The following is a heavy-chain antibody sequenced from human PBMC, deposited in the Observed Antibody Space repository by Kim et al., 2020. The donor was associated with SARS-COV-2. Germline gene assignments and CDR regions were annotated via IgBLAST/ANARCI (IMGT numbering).Heavy chain of an antibody. CDR1: GFTFGDYA. V-gene: IGHV3-49*04. CDR3: TRDLDPPKIAVAVAFDI. J-gene: IGHJ3*02. Sequence: GGSLRLSCTASGFTFGDYAMSWVRQAPGKGLEWVGFIRSKAYGGTTEYAASVKGRFTISRDDSKSIAYLQMNSLKTEDTAVYYCTRDLDPPKIAVAVAFDIWGQGTMVTVSS. D-gene: IGHD6-19*01. CDR2: IRSKAYGGTT.